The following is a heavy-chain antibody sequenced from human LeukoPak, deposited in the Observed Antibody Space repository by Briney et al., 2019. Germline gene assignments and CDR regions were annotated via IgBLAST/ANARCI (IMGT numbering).Heavy chain of an antibody. V-gene: IGHV4-34*01. D-gene: IGHD6-6*01. J-gene: IGHJ4*02. CDR2: INHSGST. CDR3: ARRPPEHRLKKDSRRASIAVDY. CDR1: GGSFSGYY. Sequence: SETLSLTCAVYGGSFSGYYWSWIRQPPGKGLEWIGEINHSGSTNYNPSLKSRVTISVDTSKNQFSLKLSSVTAADTAVYYCARRPPEHRLKKDSRRASIAVDYWGQGTLVTVSS.